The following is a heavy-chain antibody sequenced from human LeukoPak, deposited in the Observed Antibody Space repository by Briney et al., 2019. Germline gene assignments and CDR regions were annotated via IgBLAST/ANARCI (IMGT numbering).Heavy chain of an antibody. Sequence: PSETLSLTCTVSGGSISNYYWSWIRQPPGKGLEWIGYIFYTGSINYNPSLRGRVTISVDTSKSQFSLRLSSVTAADTAGYYCARSYSASYDSPAGWFDPWGQGTLVTVSS. J-gene: IGHJ5*02. CDR2: IFYTGSI. D-gene: IGHD3-22*01. CDR3: ARSYSASYDSPAGWFDP. V-gene: IGHV4-59*08. CDR1: GGSISNYY.